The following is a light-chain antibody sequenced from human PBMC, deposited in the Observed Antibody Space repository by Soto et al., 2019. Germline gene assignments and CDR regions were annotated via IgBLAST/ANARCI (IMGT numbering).Light chain of an antibody. J-gene: IGKJ1*01. V-gene: IGKV1-5*03. Sequence: DMQRARAQSTVAASVGGRVTITCRASQSISSWLSWYQQKPGKAPKLLIYKATTLESGVPSRFSGSGSGTEFTLTISSLQSDDFATYYCLQDYRYPLWTSCQGTKVDIK. CDR2: KAT. CDR1: QSISSW. CDR3: LQDYRYPLWT.